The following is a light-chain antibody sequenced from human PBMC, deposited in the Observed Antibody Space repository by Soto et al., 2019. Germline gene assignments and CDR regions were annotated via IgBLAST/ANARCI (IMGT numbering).Light chain of an antibody. CDR3: QQYNSYSRT. Sequence: IPVTQSPSTLSASVGDRVTITCRASQSISNWLAWYQQKPGKAPKLLIYKASGLQSGVPSRFSGSGSGTEFTLTISSLQPDDFATYYCQQYNSYSRTFGQGTKVEIK. CDR1: QSISNW. CDR2: KAS. V-gene: IGKV1-5*03. J-gene: IGKJ1*01.